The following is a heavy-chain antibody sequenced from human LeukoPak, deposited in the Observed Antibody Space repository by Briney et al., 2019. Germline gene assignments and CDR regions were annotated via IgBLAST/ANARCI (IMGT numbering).Heavy chain of an antibody. J-gene: IGHJ4*02. CDR1: GYTFTSYA. CDR3: TRETSSRYFDF. Sequence: ASVKVSCKASGYTFTSYAMHWVRQAPGQRLEWMGWINAGNGNTKYSQKFQGRVTITRDTSISTAYMELSSLTSEDTGVYYCTRETSSRYFDFWGQGTLVTVSS. CDR2: INAGNGNT. V-gene: IGHV1-3*01.